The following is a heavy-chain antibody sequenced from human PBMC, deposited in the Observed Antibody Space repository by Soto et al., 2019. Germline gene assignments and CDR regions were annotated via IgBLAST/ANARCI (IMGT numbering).Heavy chain of an antibody. Sequence: ASVKVSCKASGYTFTSYAMHWVRQAPGQRLEWMGWINAGNGNTKYSQKFQGRVTMTRDTSTSTVYMELSSLRSEDTAVYYCARDLYSSSWYRNGFDYWGQGTLVTVSS. D-gene: IGHD6-13*01. CDR3: ARDLYSSSWYRNGFDY. V-gene: IGHV1-3*01. CDR2: INAGNGNT. J-gene: IGHJ4*02. CDR1: GYTFTSYA.